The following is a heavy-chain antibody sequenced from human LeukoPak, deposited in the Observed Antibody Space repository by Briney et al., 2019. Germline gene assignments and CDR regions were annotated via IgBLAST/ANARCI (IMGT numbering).Heavy chain of an antibody. CDR2: ISSSGSSI. CDR3: ARGRFGEFL. D-gene: IGHD3-10*01. J-gene: IGHJ4*02. CDR1: GFTFSSYE. V-gene: IGHV3-48*03. Sequence: GGSLRLSCAASGFTFSSYEMNWVRQAPGKGLEWISHISSSGSSISDADSVKGRFTISRDNAKNSLYLQMNSLRAEDTAVYYCARGRFGEFLWGQGTLVTVSS.